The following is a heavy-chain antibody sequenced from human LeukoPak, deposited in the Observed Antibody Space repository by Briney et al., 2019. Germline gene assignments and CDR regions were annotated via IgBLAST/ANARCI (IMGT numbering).Heavy chain of an antibody. V-gene: IGHV4-59*01. CDR3: ARSGYYYYMDV. CDR2: IYYSGGT. D-gene: IGHD3-10*01. CDR1: GGSISSYY. J-gene: IGHJ6*03. Sequence: SETLSLTCTVSGGSISSYYWSWIRQPPGKGLEWIGYIYYSGGTNYNPSLKSRVTISVDTSKNQFSLQLSSVTAADTAVYYCARSGYYYYMDVWGKGTTVTVPS.